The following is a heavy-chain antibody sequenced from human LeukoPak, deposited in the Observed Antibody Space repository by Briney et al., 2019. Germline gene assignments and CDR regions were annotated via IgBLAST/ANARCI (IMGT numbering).Heavy chain of an antibody. CDR1: GYTFTGYY. CDR2: ISAYNGNT. J-gene: IGHJ4*02. D-gene: IGHD4-17*01. V-gene: IGHV1-18*04. Sequence: ASVKVSCKASGYTFTGYYMHWVRQAPGQGLEWMGWISAYNGNTNYAQKLQGRVTMTTDTSTSTAYMELRSLRSDDTAVYYCARAAGWVTTAGTPFDYWGQGTLVTVSS. CDR3: ARAAGWVTTAGTPFDY.